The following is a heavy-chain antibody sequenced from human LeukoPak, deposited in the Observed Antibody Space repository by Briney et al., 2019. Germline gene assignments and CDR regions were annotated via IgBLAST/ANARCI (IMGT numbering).Heavy chain of an antibody. V-gene: IGHV4-31*03. CDR1: GGSISSGGYY. D-gene: IGHD2-2*01. CDR2: IYCSGST. Sequence: SETLSLTCTVSGGSISSGGYYWSWIRQHPGKGLEWIGYIYCSGSTYYNPSLKSRVTISVDTSKNQFSLKLSSVTAADTAVYYCARIRYPGVDYWGQGTLVTVSS. J-gene: IGHJ4*02. CDR3: ARIRYPGVDY.